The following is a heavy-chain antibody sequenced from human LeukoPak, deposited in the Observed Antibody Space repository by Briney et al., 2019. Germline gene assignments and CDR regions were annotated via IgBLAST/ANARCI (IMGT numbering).Heavy chain of an antibody. CDR1: GGSISSSSYY. Sequence: PETLSLTCTVSGGSISSSSYYWGWIRQPPGKGLEWIGSIYYSGSTYYNPSLKSRVTISVDTSKNQFSLKLSSVTAADTAVYYCARYSGYDWDYWGQGTLVTVSS. CDR2: IYYSGST. CDR3: ARYSGYDWDY. J-gene: IGHJ4*02. V-gene: IGHV4-39*01. D-gene: IGHD5-12*01.